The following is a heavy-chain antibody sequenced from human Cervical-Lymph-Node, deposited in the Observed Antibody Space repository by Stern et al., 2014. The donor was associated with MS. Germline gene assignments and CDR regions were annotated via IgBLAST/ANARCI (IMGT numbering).Heavy chain of an antibody. CDR2: IYYSGRT. Sequence: QLQLQESGPGLVKPSGTLSLTCTVSGGSIGTYYWNWIRQPPGKGLEWIGYIYYSGRTNYESSLRSRVTLSLATSQNQFSLDLNSVTAADTAVYYCARDLGEITYFDSWGQGSLVTVSS. V-gene: IGHV4-59*01. CDR3: ARDLGEITYFDS. J-gene: IGHJ4*02. D-gene: IGHD3-16*01. CDR1: GGSIGTYY.